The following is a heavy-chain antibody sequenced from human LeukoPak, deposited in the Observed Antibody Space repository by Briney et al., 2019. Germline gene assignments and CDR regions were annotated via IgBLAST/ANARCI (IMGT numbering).Heavy chain of an antibody. D-gene: IGHD3-16*01. CDR1: GLTFGDYA. CDR3: TRSIRYMGERYYFDY. CDR2: IRGKGYGGTT. Sequence: GGSLRLSCTASGLTFGDYAMTWVRQAPGKGLEWVGFIRGKGYGGTTEYAASVKGRFTISRDDSKSIAYLQMNSLKTEDTAVYYCTRSIRYMGERYYFDYWGQGTLVTVSS. V-gene: IGHV3-49*04. J-gene: IGHJ4*02.